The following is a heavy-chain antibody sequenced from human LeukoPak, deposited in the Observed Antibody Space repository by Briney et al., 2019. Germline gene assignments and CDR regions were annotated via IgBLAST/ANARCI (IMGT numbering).Heavy chain of an antibody. CDR2: IRYDGSNK. CDR1: GFTFSSYG. Sequence: GGSLRLSCAASGFTFSSYGMHWVRQAPGKGLEWVAFIRYDGSNKYYADSVKGRFTIPRDNSKNTLYLQMNSLRAEDTAVYYCAKNGGYSSSWYSSREDANDYWGRGTLVTVSS. J-gene: IGHJ4*02. V-gene: IGHV3-30*02. D-gene: IGHD6-13*01. CDR3: AKNGGYSSSWYSSREDANDY.